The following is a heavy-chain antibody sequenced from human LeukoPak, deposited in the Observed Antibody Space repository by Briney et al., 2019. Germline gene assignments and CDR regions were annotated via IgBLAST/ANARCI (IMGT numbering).Heavy chain of an antibody. V-gene: IGHV5-51*01. D-gene: IGHD3-10*01. CDR1: GYSFTSYW. J-gene: IGHJ5*02. CDR2: IYPGDSDT. CDR3: ARHGLALPIWFGEALTGFDP. Sequence: GESLKISCKGSGYSFTSYWIGWVRQMPGKGLEWMGIIYPGDSDTRYSPSFQGQVTISADKSISTAYLQWSSLKASDTAMYYCARHGLALPIWFGEALTGFDPWGQGTLVTVSS.